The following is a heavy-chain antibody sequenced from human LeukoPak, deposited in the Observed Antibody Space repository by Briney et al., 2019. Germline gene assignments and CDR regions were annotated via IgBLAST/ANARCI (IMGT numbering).Heavy chain of an antibody. J-gene: IGHJ1*01. CDR3: ARGVSRIAAAGTARRGLGH. CDR2: ISDDNGNT. CDR1: GYTFTSYA. D-gene: IGHD6-13*01. Sequence: GDSVKVSCKASGYTFTSYAISWVRQAPGQGLEWMGWISDDNGNTDYAQRFQGRVTMTTDTSTSTAYMELRSLRSDDTAVYYCARGVSRIAAAGTARRGLGHWGQGTLVTVSS. V-gene: IGHV1-18*01.